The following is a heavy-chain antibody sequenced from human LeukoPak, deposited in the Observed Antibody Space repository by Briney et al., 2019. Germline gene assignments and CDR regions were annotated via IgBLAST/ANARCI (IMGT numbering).Heavy chain of an antibody. CDR3: AKDHAYYDFWSGYYHWDYFDY. D-gene: IGHD3-3*01. CDR2: ISYDGSNK. V-gene: IGHV3-30*18. CDR1: GFTFSSYG. J-gene: IGHJ4*02. Sequence: GGPLRLSCAASGFTFSSYGMPWVRQAPGKGLEWVAVISYDGSNKYYADSVKGRFTISRDNSKNTLYLQMNSLRAEDTAVYYCAKDHAYYDFWSGYYHWDYFDYWGQGTLVTVSS.